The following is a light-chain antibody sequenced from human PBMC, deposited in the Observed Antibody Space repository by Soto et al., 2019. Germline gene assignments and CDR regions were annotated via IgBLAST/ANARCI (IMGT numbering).Light chain of an antibody. J-gene: IGKJ1*01. CDR1: ESVSSSY. Sequence: EIVLTQSPGTLSLSPGERATLSCRASESVSSSYLAWYQQKPGQAPRLLIYAASSRATGIPDRFSGSGSGTDFTLTISRLEPEDFAVYYCQQYGRSPCTFVQGTKVEIK. CDR3: QQYGRSPCT. V-gene: IGKV3-20*01. CDR2: AAS.